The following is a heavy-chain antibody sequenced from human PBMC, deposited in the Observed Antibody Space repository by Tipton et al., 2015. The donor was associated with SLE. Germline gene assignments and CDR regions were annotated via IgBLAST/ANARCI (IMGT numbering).Heavy chain of an antibody. V-gene: IGHV4-39*07. CDR1: GGSISSSSYY. D-gene: IGHD6-6*01. CDR2: IYYSGST. CDR3: AGGSSSSWFDP. J-gene: IGHJ5*02. Sequence: TLSLTCTVSGGSISSSSYYWGWIRQPPGKGLEWIGSIYYSGSTYYNPTITSRVTISVDTSKNQFSLKLSSVTAADTAVYYCAGGSSSSWFDPWGQGTLVTVSS.